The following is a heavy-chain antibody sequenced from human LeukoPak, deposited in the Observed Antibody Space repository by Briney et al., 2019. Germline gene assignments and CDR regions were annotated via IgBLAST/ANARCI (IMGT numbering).Heavy chain of an antibody. Sequence: ASVRVSCKASGYTFTDYFMHWVRQAPGQGLEWMGWINPNSGGTNYAHKFQGRVTMTRDTSISTAYMELSRLRSDDTAVYYCARAWGYDSSGYYRAHDAFDIWGQGTMVTVSS. CDR2: INPNSGGT. CDR1: GYTFTDYF. V-gene: IGHV1-2*02. CDR3: ARAWGYDSSGYYRAHDAFDI. D-gene: IGHD3-22*01. J-gene: IGHJ3*02.